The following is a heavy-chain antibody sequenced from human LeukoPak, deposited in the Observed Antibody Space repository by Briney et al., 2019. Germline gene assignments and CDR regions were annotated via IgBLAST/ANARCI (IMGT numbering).Heavy chain of an antibody. J-gene: IGHJ5*02. Sequence: ASVKVSCKVSGYTLTELSMHWVRQAPGKGREWMGGFDPEDGETIYAQKFQGRVTMTEDTSTDTAYMELSSLRSEDTAVYYCATGYSSGWYGNWFDPWGQGTLVTVSS. CDR1: GYTLTELS. D-gene: IGHD6-19*01. V-gene: IGHV1-24*01. CDR3: ATGYSSGWYGNWFDP. CDR2: FDPEDGET.